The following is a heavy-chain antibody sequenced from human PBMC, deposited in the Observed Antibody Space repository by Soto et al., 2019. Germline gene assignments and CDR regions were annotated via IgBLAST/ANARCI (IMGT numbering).Heavy chain of an antibody. V-gene: IGHV1-69*13. D-gene: IGHD3-22*01. CDR3: ASPGASYYVRSGYYFRYDAFDI. CDR2: IIPIFGTA. Sequence: GASVKVSCKASGGTFSSYAISWVRQAPGQGLEWMGGIIPIFGTANYAQKFQGRVTITADESTSTAYMELSSLRSEDTAVYYRASPGASYYVRSGYYFRYDAFDIWGQGTMVTVSS. CDR1: GGTFSSYA. J-gene: IGHJ3*02.